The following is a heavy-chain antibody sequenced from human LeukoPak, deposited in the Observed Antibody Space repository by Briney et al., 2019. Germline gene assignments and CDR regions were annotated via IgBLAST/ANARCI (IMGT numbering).Heavy chain of an antibody. Sequence: PGGSLRLSCAAPGFTFSSYAMSWVRQAPGKGPEWVSAISGSGGSTYYADSVKGRFTISRDNSKNTLYLQMNSLRAEDTAVYYCAKDRSDYTDYWGQGTLVTVSS. CDR1: GFTFSSYA. J-gene: IGHJ4*02. CDR2: ISGSGGST. CDR3: AKDRSDYTDY. D-gene: IGHD3-3*01. V-gene: IGHV3-23*01.